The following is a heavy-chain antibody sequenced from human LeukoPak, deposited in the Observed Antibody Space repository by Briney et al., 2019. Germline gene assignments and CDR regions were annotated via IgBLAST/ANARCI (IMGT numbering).Heavy chain of an antibody. V-gene: IGHV1-2*04. CDR2: INPNSGGT. CDR1: GYTFTAQH. D-gene: IGHD6-19*01. CDR3: ARAGWASESSGWYVFDY. J-gene: IGHJ4*02. Sequence: ASVKVSCKASGYTFTAQHMHLVRQAPGQGLEWMGWINPNSGGTNYAQKFQGWVTMTRDTSISTAYTELSRLRSDDTAVYYCARAGWASESSGWYVFDYWGQGTLVTVSS.